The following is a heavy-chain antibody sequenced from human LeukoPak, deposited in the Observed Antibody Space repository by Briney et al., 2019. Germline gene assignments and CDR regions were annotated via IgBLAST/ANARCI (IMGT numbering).Heavy chain of an antibody. CDR3: ARDSGKGDTAHMDV. Sequence: SETLSLTCTVSGGSISNYYWSWIRQPAGKGLEWIGHVYTSGSTNYNPSLKSRVTLSVDTSKNQFSQRLSSVTAADTAVYYCARDSGKGDTAHMDVWGKGTTVTVSS. V-gene: IGHV4-4*07. CDR2: VYTSGST. CDR1: GGSISNYY. J-gene: IGHJ6*03. D-gene: IGHD1-26*01.